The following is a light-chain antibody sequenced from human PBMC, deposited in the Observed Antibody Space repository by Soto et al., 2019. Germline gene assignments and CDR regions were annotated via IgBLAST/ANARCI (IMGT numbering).Light chain of an antibody. CDR3: QQYNNWPRT. Sequence: EIVMTQSPATLSLSPGERATLSCRASQSVSSNLAWYQQKPGQAPRLLIYGASTRATGIPARFSGSGSGTEFTRTISSLQSEDVAVYYCQQYNNWPRTFGQGTKVEIK. CDR2: GAS. CDR1: QSVSSN. J-gene: IGKJ1*01. V-gene: IGKV3-15*01.